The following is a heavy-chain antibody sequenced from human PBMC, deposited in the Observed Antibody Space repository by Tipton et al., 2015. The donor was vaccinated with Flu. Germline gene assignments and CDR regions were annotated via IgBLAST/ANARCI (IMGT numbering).Heavy chain of an antibody. CDR3: ARLTYYYGSGTSDC. V-gene: IGHV4-38-2*01. CDR2: MSHSGRT. Sequence: TLSLTCAVSGYSISSGYFWGWIRQPPGKGLEWIGSMSHSGRTYYNPSLKSRVTISADTWKTQFSLKLGSVTAADTAVYYCARLTYYYGSGTSDCWGQGTLLTVSS. D-gene: IGHD3-10*01. J-gene: IGHJ4*02. CDR1: GYSISSGYF.